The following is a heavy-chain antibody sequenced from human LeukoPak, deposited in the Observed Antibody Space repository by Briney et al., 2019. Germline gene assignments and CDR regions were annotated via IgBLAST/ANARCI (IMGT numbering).Heavy chain of an antibody. D-gene: IGHD3-22*01. CDR2: INPSGGST. CDR1: GYTFTSYY. V-gene: IGHV1-46*01. J-gene: IGHJ6*02. CDR3: ARDRQYYYDSSGYPEHYYYYYGMDV. Sequence: ASVNVSCKASGYTFTSYYMHWVRQAPGQGLEWMGIINPSGGSTSYAQKFQGRVTMTRDTSTSTVYMELSSLRSEDTAVYYCARDRQYYYDSSGYPEHYYYYYGMDVWGQGTTVTVSS.